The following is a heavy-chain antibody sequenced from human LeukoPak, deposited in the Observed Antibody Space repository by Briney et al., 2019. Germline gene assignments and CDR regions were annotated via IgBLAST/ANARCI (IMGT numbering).Heavy chain of an antibody. J-gene: IGHJ4*02. Sequence: GGSLRLSCEVSGFTFTDYWMNWVRQAPGKGLEWVAFIRYDGSNKYYADSVKGRFTISRDNSKNTLYLQMNSLRAEDTAVYYCAKDSYSSGWSRWDYWGQGTLVTVSS. V-gene: IGHV3-30*02. D-gene: IGHD6-19*01. CDR1: GFTFTDYW. CDR2: IRYDGSNK. CDR3: AKDSYSSGWSRWDY.